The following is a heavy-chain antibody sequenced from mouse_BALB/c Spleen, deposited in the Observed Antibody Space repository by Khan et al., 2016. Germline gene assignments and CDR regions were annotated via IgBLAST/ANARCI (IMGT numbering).Heavy chain of an antibody. Sequence: QVQLQQSGAELVRPGSSVKISCKASGFAFRSYWMNWVKQRPGQGLEWIGQIYPGDGDTNYNGKFKGKATLTADKSSSTAYMQLSSLTSEDSAVYFCARGTPFANWGQGTLVTVSA. CDR3: ARGTPFAN. V-gene: IGHV1-80*01. D-gene: IGHD2-14*01. CDR2: IYPGDGDT. J-gene: IGHJ3*01. CDR1: GFAFRSYW.